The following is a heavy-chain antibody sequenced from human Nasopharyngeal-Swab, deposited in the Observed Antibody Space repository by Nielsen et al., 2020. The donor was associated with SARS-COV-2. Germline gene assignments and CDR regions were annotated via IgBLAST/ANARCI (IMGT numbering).Heavy chain of an antibody. CDR3: ARGGTVTILTHFDY. J-gene: IGHJ4*02. V-gene: IGHV3-30-3*01. D-gene: IGHD4-17*01. CDR1: GFTFSSYA. Sequence: GGSLRLSCAASGFTFSSYAMHWVRQAPGKGLEWVAVISYDGSNKYYADSVKGRFTISRDNSKNTLYLQMNSLRAEDTAVYYCARGGTVTILTHFDYWGQGTLVTVSS. CDR2: ISYDGSNK.